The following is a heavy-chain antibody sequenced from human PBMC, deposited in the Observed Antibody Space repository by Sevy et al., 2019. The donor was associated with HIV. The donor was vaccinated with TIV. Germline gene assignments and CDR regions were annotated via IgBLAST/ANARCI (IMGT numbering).Heavy chain of an antibody. J-gene: IGHJ2*01. CDR2: LYYRGRT. CDR3: ARHSIAPRSWYFDL. V-gene: IGHV4-59*01. CDR1: GGSISSYY. D-gene: IGHD6-6*01. Sequence: SETLSLTCTVSGGSISSYYWSWIRQPPGKGLEWIGYLYYRGRTNYNPSLKSRLTISVDTSKNQFSLKLSSVTAADTAVYYWARHSIAPRSWYFDLWGGGSLVTVS.